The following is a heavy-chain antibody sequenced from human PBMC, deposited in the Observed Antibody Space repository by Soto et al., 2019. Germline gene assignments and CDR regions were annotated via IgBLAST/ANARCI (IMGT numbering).Heavy chain of an antibody. V-gene: IGHV3-23*01. CDR3: AKDRKSGSGWYWDY. D-gene: IGHD6-19*01. Sequence: PGGSLRLSCAASGFTFSDYAMSWVRQAPGKGLEWVSAISASGGTTYYADSVRGRFTISRDNSKNTLYLQMNNLRAEDTVVYYCAKDRKSGSGWYWDYWGQGTLVTVSS. CDR2: ISASGGTT. J-gene: IGHJ4*02. CDR1: GFTFSDYA.